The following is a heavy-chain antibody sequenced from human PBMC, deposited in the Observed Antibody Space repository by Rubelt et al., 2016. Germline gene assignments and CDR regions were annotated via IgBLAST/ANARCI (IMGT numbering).Heavy chain of an antibody. CDR3: ARSRGSSWIWGLAEYFQH. CDR2: IYPGDSDT. V-gene: IGHV5-51*01. J-gene: IGHJ1*01. Sequence: QMTGKGLEWMGIIYPGDSDTRYSPSFQGQVTISTDKSINTAYLQWSSLKASDTAMYYCARSRGSSWIWGLAEYFQHWGPGTLVTVSS. D-gene: IGHD6-13*01.